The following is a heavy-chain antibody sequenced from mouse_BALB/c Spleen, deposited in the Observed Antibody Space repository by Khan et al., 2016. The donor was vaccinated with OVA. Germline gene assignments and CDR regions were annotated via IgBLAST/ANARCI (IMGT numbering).Heavy chain of an antibody. D-gene: IGHD1-1*01. J-gene: IGHJ3*01. V-gene: IGHV1S136*01. CDR3: APVRSYYVSFVY. Sequence: EVQLQESGPEVVKPGASVKMSCKASGYTFTSYVMHWVKQKPGQGLEWIGYIYPFNDATKFNEKFNGKATLTSDKSSSTAYMELSSLTSEDSAVYYCAPVRSYYVSFVYWGQVTLVTVSA. CDR2: IYPFNDAT. CDR1: GYTFTSYV.